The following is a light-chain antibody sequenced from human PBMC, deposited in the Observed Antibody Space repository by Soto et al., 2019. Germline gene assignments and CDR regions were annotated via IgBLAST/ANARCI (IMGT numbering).Light chain of an antibody. CDR1: QGISMY. J-gene: IGKJ2*01. CDR2: DVS. V-gene: IGKV1-33*01. CDR3: QQYDKLPYT. Sequence: DIQMTQSPSSLSASVGDRVTITCQASQGISMYLNWYEQKPGKAPKLLIYDVSNLQTGVPSRFSGTGSGTNFTLTISSLQPEDIATFFCQQYDKLPYTFGQGTKVQIK.